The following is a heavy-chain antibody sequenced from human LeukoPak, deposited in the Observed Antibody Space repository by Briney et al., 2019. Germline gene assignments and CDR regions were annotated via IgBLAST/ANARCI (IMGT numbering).Heavy chain of an antibody. CDR3: ATGVGATGNWFDP. D-gene: IGHD1-26*01. J-gene: IGHJ5*02. CDR1: GFTFSNFG. CDR2: FDPEDGET. Sequence: GGSLRLSCTTSGFTFSNFGMHWVRQAPGKGLEWMGGFDPEDGETIYAQKFQGRVTMTEDTSTDTAYMELSSLRSEDTAVYYCATGVGATGNWFDPWGQGTLVTVSS. V-gene: IGHV1-24*01.